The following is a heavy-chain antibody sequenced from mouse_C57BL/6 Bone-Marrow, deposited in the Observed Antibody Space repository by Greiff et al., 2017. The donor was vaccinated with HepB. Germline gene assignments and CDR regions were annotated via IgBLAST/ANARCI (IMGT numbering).Heavy chain of an antibody. CDR3: AISTMITRFDY. D-gene: IGHD2-4*01. V-gene: IGHV5-17*01. J-gene: IGHJ2*01. CDR2: ISSGSSTI. Sequence: EVKVEESGGGLVKPGGSLKLSCAASGFTFSDYGMHWVRQAPEKGLEWVAYISSGSSTIYYADTVKGRFTISRDNAKNTLFLQMTSLRSEDTAMYYCAISTMITRFDYWGQGTTLTVSS. CDR1: GFTFSDYG.